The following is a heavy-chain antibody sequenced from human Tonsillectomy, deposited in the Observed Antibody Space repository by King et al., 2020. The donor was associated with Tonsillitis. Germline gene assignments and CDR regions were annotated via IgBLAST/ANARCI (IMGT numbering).Heavy chain of an antibody. CDR2: INPNSGGT. D-gene: IGHD2-2*01. CDR1: GYTFTGYF. V-gene: IGHV1-2*02. J-gene: IGHJ4*02. CDR3: ARGEIFLVPAAMEY. Sequence: VQLVESGAEVKKPGASVKVSCKASGYTFTGYFVHWVRQAPGQGLEWMGWINPNSGGTNYAQKFQGRVTITRDTSISTAYMELSRLRFDDTALYYCARGEIFLVPAAMEYGGQGPRAPVSS.